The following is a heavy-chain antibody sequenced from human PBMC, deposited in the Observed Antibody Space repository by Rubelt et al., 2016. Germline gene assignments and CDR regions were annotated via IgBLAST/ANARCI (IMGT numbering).Heavy chain of an antibody. V-gene: IGHV1-3*01. CDR3: ARDKSLAD. J-gene: IGHJ4*02. CDR1: GYTFTSYA. Sequence: QVQLVQSGSELKKPGASVQVSCKASGYTFTSYAMHWVRQAPGQRLEWMGWINAGNDNTKYSQKFQGRVTITREISAGIAYMELSSLGSEDTAVYYCARDKSLADWGQGTLVTVSS. CDR2: INAGNDNT.